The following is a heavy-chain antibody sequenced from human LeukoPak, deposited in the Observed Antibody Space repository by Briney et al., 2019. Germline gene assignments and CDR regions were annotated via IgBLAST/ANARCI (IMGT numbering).Heavy chain of an antibody. J-gene: IGHJ4*02. V-gene: IGHV3-74*01. Sequence: PGGSLRLSCAASGFTFTRYLMHWVRQVPGKGLVWVSRVNIDGTTTNYADSVKGRFTVSRDNAKNTLFLQLSSLRVEDTAVYYCARDSYELGATFDYWGQGTLVTVSS. CDR3: ARDSYELGATFDY. CDR2: VNIDGTTT. CDR1: GFTFTRYL. D-gene: IGHD1-26*01.